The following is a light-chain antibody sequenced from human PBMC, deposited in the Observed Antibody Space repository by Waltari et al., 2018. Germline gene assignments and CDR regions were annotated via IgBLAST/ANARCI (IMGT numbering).Light chain of an antibody. J-gene: IGLJ2*01. CDR2: KDS. CDR1: SLPKLY. CDR3: QSADTNFANHVV. V-gene: IGLV3-25*03. Sequence: SYDLTQPPSVSVSPGQTARITCSGDSLPKLYSYWYQQKPGQAPVLLIYKDSERPSGIPERFSCSSAGTTATLTISGVQAEDEADYYCQSADTNFANHVVFGGGTQLTVL.